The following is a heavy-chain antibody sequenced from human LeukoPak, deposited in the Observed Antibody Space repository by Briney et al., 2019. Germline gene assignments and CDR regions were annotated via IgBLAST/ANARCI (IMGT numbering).Heavy chain of an antibody. CDR1: GGSFSGYY. V-gene: IGHV4-34*01. CDR3: ARTEGSGIVVPTTDRDNWFDP. J-gene: IGHJ5*02. CDR2: INHSGST. D-gene: IGHD3-22*01. Sequence: PSETLSLTCAVYGGSFSGYYWSWIRQPPGKGLEWIGEINHSGSTNYNPSLKSRVTISVDTSKNQFSLKLSSVTAADTAVYYCARTEGSGIVVPTTDRDNWFDPWGQGTLVTVSS.